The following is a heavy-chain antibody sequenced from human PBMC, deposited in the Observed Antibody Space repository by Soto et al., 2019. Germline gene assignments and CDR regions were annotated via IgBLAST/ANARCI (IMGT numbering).Heavy chain of an antibody. J-gene: IGHJ4*02. CDR3: ARYDHGDYARLTDH. CDR1: GYTFTNYG. V-gene: IGHV1-18*04. D-gene: IGHD4-17*01. CDR2: ISPYKGHT. Sequence: QVQLLQSGAGVKKPGALVKVSCTTSGYTFTNYGLTWVRQAPGQGLVWMGWISPYKGHTNNAQKLQGRVTLTTDTATRTAYMALRRLTSDDTAVHYCARYDHGDYARLTDHWGQGTLVTVSS.